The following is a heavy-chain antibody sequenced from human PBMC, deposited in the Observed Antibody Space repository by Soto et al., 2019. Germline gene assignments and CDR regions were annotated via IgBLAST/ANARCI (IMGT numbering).Heavy chain of an antibody. J-gene: IGHJ4*02. D-gene: IGHD6-19*01. CDR2: INHSGST. V-gene: IGHV4-34*01. CDR3: AREITGYSSGWTERYFDY. Sequence: SETLSLTCAVYGGSFSGYYWSWIRQPPGKGLEWIGEINHSGSTNYNPSLKSRVTISVDTSKNQFSLKLSSVTAADTAVYYCAREITGYSSGWTERYFDYWGQGTLVTVSS. CDR1: GGSFSGYY.